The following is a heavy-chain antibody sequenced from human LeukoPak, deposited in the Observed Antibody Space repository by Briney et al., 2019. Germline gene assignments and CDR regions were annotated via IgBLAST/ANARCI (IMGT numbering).Heavy chain of an antibody. CDR3: ARGRFNYDNSGYSSFYH. D-gene: IGHD3-22*01. CDR2: IRSKANSYAT. Sequence: GGSLRLSCAASGFTFSGSAMHWVRQASGKGLEWVGRIRSKANSYATAYAASVKGRFTISRDNAKSSLYLQMNSLRAEDTAVYYCARGRFNYDNSGYSSFYHWGQGTLVTVSS. J-gene: IGHJ4*02. CDR1: GFTFSGSA. V-gene: IGHV3-73*01.